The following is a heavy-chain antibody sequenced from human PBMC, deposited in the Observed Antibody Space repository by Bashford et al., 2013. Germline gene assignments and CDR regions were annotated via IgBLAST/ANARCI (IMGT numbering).Heavy chain of an antibody. J-gene: IGHJ6*02. D-gene: IGHD3-22*01. CDR3: AREGYYDSSGYYTADYYYGMDV. Sequence: WVRQAPGQGLEWMGWISAYNGNTNYAQKLQGRVTMTTDTSTSTAYMELRSLRSDDTAVYYCAREGYYDSSGYYTADYYYGMDVWGQGTTVTVSS. CDR2: ISAYNGNT. V-gene: IGHV1-18*01.